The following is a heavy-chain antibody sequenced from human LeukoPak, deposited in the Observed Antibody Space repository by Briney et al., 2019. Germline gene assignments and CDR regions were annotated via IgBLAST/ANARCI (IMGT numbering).Heavy chain of an antibody. CDR3: ARHASWGATHFDY. CDR1: GGSISSYY. J-gene: IGHJ4*02. Sequence: PSETLSLTCTVSGGSISSYYWSWIRQPPGKGLEWIGEINHSGSTNYNPSLKSRVALSEDTSKNQFSLNLRSVTAADTAVYYCARHASWGATHFDYWGQGTLVTVSS. CDR2: INHSGST. D-gene: IGHD1-26*01. V-gene: IGHV4-34*01.